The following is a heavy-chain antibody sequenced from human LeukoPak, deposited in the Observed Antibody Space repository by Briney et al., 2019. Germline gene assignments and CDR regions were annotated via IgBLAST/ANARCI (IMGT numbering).Heavy chain of an antibody. D-gene: IGHD3-22*01. Sequence: PGGSLRLSCAASGFTFSSYAMHWVRQAPGKGLEWVAVISYDGSNKYYADSVKGRFTISRDNSKNTLYLQMNSLRAEDTAVYYCAREVGGYYYDSSGYYYPWGQGTLVTVSS. J-gene: IGHJ5*02. CDR3: AREVGGYYYDSSGYYYP. CDR2: ISYDGSNK. V-gene: IGHV3-30*04. CDR1: GFTFSSYA.